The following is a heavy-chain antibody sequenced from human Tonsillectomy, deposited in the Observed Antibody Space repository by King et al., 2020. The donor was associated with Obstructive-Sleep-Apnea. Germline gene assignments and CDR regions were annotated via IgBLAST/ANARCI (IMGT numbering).Heavy chain of an antibody. D-gene: IGHD2-21*02. CDR1: GFTFSSYA. CDR3: AKLVTVDIWVVTATAGWFDP. J-gene: IGHJ5*02. V-gene: IGHV3-23*04. CDR2: ISGSGGST. Sequence: VQLVESGGGLVQPGGSLRLSCAASGFTFSSYAMSWVRQAPGKGLEWISRISGSGGSTYYADSVKGRFSISRDNSKNTLYLQMNSLRAEDTAVYYCAKLVTVDIWVVTATAGWFDPWGQGTLVTVSS.